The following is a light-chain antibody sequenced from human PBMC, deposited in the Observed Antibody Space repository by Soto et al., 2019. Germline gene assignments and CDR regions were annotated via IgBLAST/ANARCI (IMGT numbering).Light chain of an antibody. CDR1: QSVGNS. CDR3: QQYEKWWS. CDR2: NSS. V-gene: IGKV3-15*01. Sequence: DIVMPQSPPTLPVSPGERASLSCRASQSVGNSVAWYQQKAGQGPTLLIFNSSARASGIPTGFSGSGSGSEFFLTIGGLQSEDSALYVCQQYEKWWSFGQGTKVQI. J-gene: IGKJ1*01.